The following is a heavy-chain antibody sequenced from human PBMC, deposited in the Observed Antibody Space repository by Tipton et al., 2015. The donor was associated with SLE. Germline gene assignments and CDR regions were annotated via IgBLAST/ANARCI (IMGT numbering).Heavy chain of an antibody. Sequence: TLSLTCTVSGYYINNGFYWGWIRQPPGKGLEWIGIINHSGSTYYNVSLKSRVTISIDTSKNQFSLKLSSVTAADTAVYYCARDSCDFWSDYTPSGTMHVCGKGTTVTVSS. CDR1: GYYINNGFY. V-gene: IGHV4-38-2*02. D-gene: IGHD3-3*01. J-gene: IGHJ6*03. CDR2: INHSGST. CDR3: ARDSCDFWSDYTPSGTMHV.